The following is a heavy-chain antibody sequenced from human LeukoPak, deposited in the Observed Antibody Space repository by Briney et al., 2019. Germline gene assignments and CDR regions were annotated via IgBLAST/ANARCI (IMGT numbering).Heavy chain of an antibody. CDR1: GGSFSGYY. J-gene: IGHJ5*02. CDR3: ARGRTSTAWVVRGVRGWFDP. Sequence: PSETLSLTCAVYGGSFSGYYWSWIRQPPGKGLEWIGEINHSGSTNYNPSLKSRVTISVDTSKNQFSLKLSSVTAADTAVYYCARGRTSTAWVVRGVRGWFDPWGQGTLVTVSS. D-gene: IGHD3-10*01. V-gene: IGHV4-34*01. CDR2: INHSGST.